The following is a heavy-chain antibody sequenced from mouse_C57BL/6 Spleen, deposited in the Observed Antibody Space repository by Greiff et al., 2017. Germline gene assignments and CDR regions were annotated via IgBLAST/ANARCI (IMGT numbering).Heavy chain of an antibody. CDR2: IYPGDGDT. Sequence: VKLVESGAELVKPGASVKISCKASGYAFSSYWMNWVKQRPGKGLEWIGQIYPGDGDTNYNGKFKGKATLTAGKSSSTAYMQLSSLTSEDSAVYFCARANWDDYWGQGTTLTVSS. J-gene: IGHJ2*01. D-gene: IGHD4-1*01. CDR3: ARANWDDY. CDR1: GYAFSSYW. V-gene: IGHV1-80*01.